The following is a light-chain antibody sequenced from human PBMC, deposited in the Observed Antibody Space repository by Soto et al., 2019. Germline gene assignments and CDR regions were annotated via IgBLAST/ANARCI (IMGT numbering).Light chain of an antibody. CDR2: DVT. J-gene: IGLJ1*01. CDR1: SSDVAKYEY. V-gene: IGLV2-11*01. CDR3: CSHAGSDMFV. Sequence: QSVLTQPRSVSGSPGQSVTISCTGSSSDVAKYEYVSWYQQNPGKAPKLLIYDVTKRPSGVPDRVSGSKFGNTASLTISGLRPEDDADYFCCSHAGSDMFVFGSGTKLTVL.